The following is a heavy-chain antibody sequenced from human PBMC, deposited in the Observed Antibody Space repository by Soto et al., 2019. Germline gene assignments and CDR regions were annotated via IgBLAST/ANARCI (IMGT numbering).Heavy chain of an antibody. J-gene: IGHJ5*02. CDR3: ATAKRGPSSWYFGETSRPNWFDP. CDR1: GYTLTELS. Sequence: VASVKVSCKASGYTLTELSMHWVRQAPGKGLEWMGGFDPEDGETIYAQKFQGRVTMTEDTSTDTAYMELSSLRSEDTAVYYCATAKRGPSSWYFGETSRPNWFDPWGQGTLVTVSS. CDR2: FDPEDGET. V-gene: IGHV1-24*01. D-gene: IGHD6-13*01.